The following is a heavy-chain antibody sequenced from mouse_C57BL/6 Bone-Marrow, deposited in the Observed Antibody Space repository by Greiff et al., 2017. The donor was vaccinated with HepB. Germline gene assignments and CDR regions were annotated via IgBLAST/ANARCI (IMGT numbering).Heavy chain of an antibody. CDR3: ASAFYYDYDVGFTY. CDR2: IHPNSGST. J-gene: IGHJ3*01. CDR1: GYTFTSYW. Sequence: VQLQQPGAELVKPGASVKLSCKASGYTFTSYWMHWVKQRPGQGLEWIGMIHPNSGSTNYNEKFKSKATLTVDKSSSTAYMQLSSLTSEDSAVYYCASAFYYDYDVGFTYWGQGALVTVST. D-gene: IGHD2-4*01. V-gene: IGHV1-64*01.